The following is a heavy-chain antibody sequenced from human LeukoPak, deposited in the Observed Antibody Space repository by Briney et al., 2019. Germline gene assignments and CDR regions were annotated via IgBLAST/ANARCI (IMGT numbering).Heavy chain of an antibody. CDR3: ARGGKIALAGTRSSHYFQH. CDR2: ISSSSSYI. J-gene: IGHJ1*01. V-gene: IGHV3-21*01. D-gene: IGHD6-19*01. CDR1: GFTFSSYS. Sequence: GGSLRLSCAASGFTFSSYSMNWVRQAPGKGLEWVSSISSSSSYIYYADSVKGRFTISRDNSKNTLYLQMNSLRPEDTAVYYCARGGKIALAGTRSSHYFQHWGQGTLVTVSS.